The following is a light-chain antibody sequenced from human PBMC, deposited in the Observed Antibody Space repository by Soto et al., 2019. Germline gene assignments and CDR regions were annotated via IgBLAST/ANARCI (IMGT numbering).Light chain of an antibody. J-gene: IGLJ2*01. CDR3: ASWDDSLNGVV. CDR1: FSNVGINT. Sequence: QSVLTQPPSASGTPGQRVTISCSGSFSNVGINTVNWYQQLPGTAPKLLIYSDNQRPSGVPDRFSGSKSGTSASLAISGLQSEDAADYYCASWDDSLNGVVFGGGTSSPS. CDR2: SDN. V-gene: IGLV1-44*01.